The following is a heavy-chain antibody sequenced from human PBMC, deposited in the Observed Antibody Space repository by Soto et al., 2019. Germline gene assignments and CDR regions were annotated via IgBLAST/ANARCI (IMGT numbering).Heavy chain of an antibody. Sequence: QVQLVQSGGEVKKPGASVKVSCKTSGYTFTTYGISWVRQAPGQGLEWVGWISAYSGKTHEAQKFQGKVTMTTHRCTNLAYLELRSLRSDDTAMYYCAIDPYLADHQYWGQGTLVTVSS. D-gene: IGHD3-16*01. CDR3: AIDPYLADHQY. J-gene: IGHJ4*02. CDR2: ISAYSGKT. CDR1: GYTFTTYG. V-gene: IGHV1-18*01.